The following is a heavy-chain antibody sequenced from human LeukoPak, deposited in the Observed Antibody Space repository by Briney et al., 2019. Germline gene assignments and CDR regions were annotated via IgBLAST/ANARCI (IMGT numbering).Heavy chain of an antibody. D-gene: IGHD1-26*01. CDR1: GFTFSSYE. CDR3: AKGRSYSYTAHPFDY. Sequence: PGGSLRLSCAASGFTFSSYEMNWVRQAPGKGLEWVSYISSSGSTIYYADSVKGRFTTSRDNAKNSLYLQMNSLRAEDMAVYYCAKGRSYSYTAHPFDYWGQGTLVTVSS. V-gene: IGHV3-48*03. J-gene: IGHJ4*02. CDR2: ISSSGSTI.